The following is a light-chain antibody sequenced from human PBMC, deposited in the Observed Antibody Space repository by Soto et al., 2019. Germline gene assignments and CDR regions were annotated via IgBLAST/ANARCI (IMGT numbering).Light chain of an antibody. J-gene: IGLJ1*01. CDR3: SSYTSSITPYV. Sequence: QSGLTQPASVSGSPGQSITISCTGTSSDVGGYNYVSWYQQHPGKAPKLMIYDVSNRPSGVSNRFSGSKSGNTASLTISGLQAEDEANYYCSSYTSSITPYVFGTGTKSPS. V-gene: IGLV2-14*01. CDR1: SSDVGGYNY. CDR2: DVS.